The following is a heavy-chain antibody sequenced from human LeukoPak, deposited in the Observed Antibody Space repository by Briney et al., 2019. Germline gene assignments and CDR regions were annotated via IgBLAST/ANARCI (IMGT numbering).Heavy chain of an antibody. V-gene: IGHV3-53*01. CDR3: ATRYFYIGSRYYYGYFFDY. J-gene: IGHJ4*02. D-gene: IGHD3-22*01. CDR1: GFIVSESY. CDR2: IYKDGSP. Sequence: GGSLRLSCAASGFIVSESYMGWVRQAPGRGLEWVSVIYKDGSPHYADSAKGRFTISRDSSKNALYLQMNSLRAEDTAVYYCATRYFYIGSRYYYGYFFDYWGQGTLVTVSS.